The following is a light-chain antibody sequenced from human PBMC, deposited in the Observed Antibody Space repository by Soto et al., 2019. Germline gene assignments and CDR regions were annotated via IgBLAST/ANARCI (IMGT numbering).Light chain of an antibody. CDR2: HAS. CDR3: QQYNTWPPIT. J-gene: IGKJ1*01. CDR1: QSVSSY. Sequence: EIVLTQSPATLSLSPGERATLSCMASQSVSSYLAWYQQKHGQAPRLLIYHASNRAPGIPARFSGSGSGTDFTLTISSLQSEDFAVYYCQQYNTWPPITFGQGTKVDIK. V-gene: IGKV3-11*01.